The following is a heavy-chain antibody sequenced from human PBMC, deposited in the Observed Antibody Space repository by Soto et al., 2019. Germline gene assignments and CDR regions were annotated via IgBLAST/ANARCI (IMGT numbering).Heavy chain of an antibody. CDR2: IYYSGTI. J-gene: IGHJ4*02. CDR1: GGSSSGGGDS. Sequence: SETLCLTCAVSGGSSSGGGDSWSWIRQPPGKGLEWIGNIYYSGTIYYNPSLKSRVTISVDTSKNQLSLKLSSVTAADTAVYYCAKEYGGIDYWGQGTLVTVS. V-gene: IGHV4-39*02. D-gene: IGHD2-15*01. CDR3: AKEYGGIDY.